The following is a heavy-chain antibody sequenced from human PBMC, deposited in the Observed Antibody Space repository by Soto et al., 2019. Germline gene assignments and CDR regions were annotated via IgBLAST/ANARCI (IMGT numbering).Heavy chain of an antibody. CDR1: GFSLSTSGMC. Sequence: SGPTLVNPTQTLTLTCTFSGFSLSTSGMCVSWIRQPPGKALEWLARIDWDDDKYYSTSLKTRLTISKDTSKNQVVLTMTNMDPVDTATYYCARIPLHDYGDYYFDHWGQGTLVTVPS. V-gene: IGHV2-70*11. CDR3: ARIPLHDYGDYYFDH. CDR2: IDWDDDK. J-gene: IGHJ4*02. D-gene: IGHD4-17*01.